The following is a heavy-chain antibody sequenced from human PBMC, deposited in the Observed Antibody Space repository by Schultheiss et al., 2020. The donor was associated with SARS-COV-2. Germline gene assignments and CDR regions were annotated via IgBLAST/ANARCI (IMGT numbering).Heavy chain of an antibody. D-gene: IGHD3-9*01. CDR1: GGSISSYY. V-gene: IGHV4-59*08. J-gene: IGHJ3*02. Sequence: SETLSLTCTVSGGSISSYYWSWIRQPPGKGLEWIGYIYYSGSTYYNPSLKSRVTISVDTSKNQFSLQLNSVTPEDTAVYYCARQSLVNDAFDIWGQGTMVTVSS. CDR3: ARQSLVNDAFDI. CDR2: IYYSGST.